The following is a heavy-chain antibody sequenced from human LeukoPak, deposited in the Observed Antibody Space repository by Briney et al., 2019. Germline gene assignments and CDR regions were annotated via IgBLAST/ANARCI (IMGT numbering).Heavy chain of an antibody. CDR1: GITFGSYS. D-gene: IGHD3-22*01. V-gene: IGHV3-7*01. CDR2: IGSDGSEN. Sequence: GGSLRLSCVASGITFGSYSMTWVRQAPGKGMEWVANIGSDGSENGYVEYVQGRLSISRDNAKKILYLQMNSLRAVDTAVYYCAIPSSYDGSRYYHAYWGQGTLVSVAS. J-gene: IGHJ4*02. CDR3: AIPSSYDGSRYYHAY.